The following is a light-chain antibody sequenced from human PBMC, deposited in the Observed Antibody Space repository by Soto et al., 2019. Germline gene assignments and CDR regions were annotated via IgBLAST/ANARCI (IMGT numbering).Light chain of an antibody. CDR2: EVR. CDR1: SSDVGSYNY. CDR3: SSYTTSTTQV. J-gene: IGLJ2*01. Sequence: QSVLTQPASVSGSPEQSITISCTGTSSDVGSYNYVSWYQQHPGKAPKLMIYEVRNRPSVVSDRFSGSKSGKTASLTIFGLQAEDEADYYCSSYTTSTTQVFGGGTKLTVL. V-gene: IGLV2-14*01.